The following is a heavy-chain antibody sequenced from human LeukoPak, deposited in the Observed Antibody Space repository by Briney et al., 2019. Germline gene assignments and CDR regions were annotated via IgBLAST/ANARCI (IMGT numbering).Heavy chain of an antibody. J-gene: IGHJ4*02. CDR1: GYAFGNYG. CDR2: ISAFNGNT. V-gene: IGHV1-18*01. D-gene: IGHD5-12*01. CDR3: AREGSDIVVYEGSPGFDY. Sequence: GASVKVSCKASGYAFGNYGISWVRQAPGQGLEWMGWISAFNGNTNFAEKLQDRVTMTRDTSTSTVYMELSSLRSEDTAVYYCAREGSDIVVYEGSPGFDYWGQGTLVTVSS.